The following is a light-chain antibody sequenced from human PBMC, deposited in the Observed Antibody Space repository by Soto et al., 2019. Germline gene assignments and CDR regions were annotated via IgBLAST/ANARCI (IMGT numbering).Light chain of an antibody. V-gene: IGKV3-20*01. CDR1: QSVSSSF. CDR3: QQYDSSPWT. J-gene: IGKJ1*01. Sequence: EIVLTQSPGTLSLSPGERATLSSRASQSVSSSFLAWYQQKPGQAPRPLIYGASSRATGIPDRFSGSGSGTDFTLTISRLEPEDFAVYYCQQYDSSPWTFGQGTKVEIK. CDR2: GAS.